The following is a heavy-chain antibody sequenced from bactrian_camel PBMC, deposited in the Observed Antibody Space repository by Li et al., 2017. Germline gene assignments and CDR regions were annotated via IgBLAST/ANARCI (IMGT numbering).Heavy chain of an antibody. J-gene: IGHJ4*01. CDR3: AADEPYRCTGDAETWFSRMASGWYSH. CDR2: IAAVGTI. CDR1: GDLSKMWW. D-gene: IGHD3*01. V-gene: IGHV3S53*01. Sequence: VQLVESGGRSVQAGGSLRLSCKASGDLSKMWWMGWFRQAPGKQPEGLAAIAAVGTIAYNGDVKDRFTISKDSAKNTLFLQMTSLKPEDTAMYSCAADEPYRCTGDAETWFSRMASGWYSHRGRGTQVTVS.